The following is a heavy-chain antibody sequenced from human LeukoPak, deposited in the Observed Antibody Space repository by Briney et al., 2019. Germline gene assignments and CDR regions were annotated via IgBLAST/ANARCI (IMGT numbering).Heavy chain of an antibody. V-gene: IGHV4-30-4*01. CDR3: AREVIAPADSDAFDI. D-gene: IGHD2-21*01. Sequence: SQTLSLTCNVSGGSITSNNYFWSWIRQPPGEGLEWIGYIRYNGVAYYNPSLQSRATMSVDTSKNQFSLRLSSVTAPDTAIYYCAREVIAPADSDAFDIWGQGTMVTVS. CDR2: IRYNGVA. CDR1: GGSITSNNYF. J-gene: IGHJ3*02.